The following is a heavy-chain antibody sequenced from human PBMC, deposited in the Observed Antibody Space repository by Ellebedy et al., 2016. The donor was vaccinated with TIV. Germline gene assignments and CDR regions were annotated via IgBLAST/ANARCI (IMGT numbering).Heavy chain of an antibody. J-gene: IGHJ4*02. CDR2: IYYSGNT. CDR3: ASLPFYYDSSGYYYFDY. V-gene: IGHV4-59*01. D-gene: IGHD3-22*01. CDR1: GGSISSYY. Sequence: MPGGSLRLSCTVSGGSISSYYWSRIRQPQGKGLEWIGYIYYSGNTNYNPSLKSRVTISVDTSKNQFSLNLSSVTAADTAVYYCASLPFYYDSSGYYYFDYWGQGTLVTVSS.